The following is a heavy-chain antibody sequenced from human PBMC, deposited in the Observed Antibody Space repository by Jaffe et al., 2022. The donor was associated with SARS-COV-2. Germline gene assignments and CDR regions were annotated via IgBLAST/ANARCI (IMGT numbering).Heavy chain of an antibody. J-gene: IGHJ4*02. Sequence: EVQLVESGGDLVKPGGSLRLSCAASGFTFGSYPLNWVRQTPGKGLEWVSSISSSSSSIYYAASVKGRFTISRDNARSSVYLQMDSLTAEDTAVYYCARVGGYDRLGYYIDYWGQGTLVTVSS. D-gene: IGHD3-3*01. CDR2: ISSSSSSI. CDR3: ARVGGYDRLGYYIDY. CDR1: GFTFGSYP. V-gene: IGHV3-21*02.